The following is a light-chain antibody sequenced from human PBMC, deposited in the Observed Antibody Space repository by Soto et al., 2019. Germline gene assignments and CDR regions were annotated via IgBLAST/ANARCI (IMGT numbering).Light chain of an antibody. CDR3: FSYTTSNTWV. CDR1: SIDVGRYNF. Sequence: QSVLTQPASVSGSPGQSITISCPGTSIDVGRYNFVSWYQQHPGKAPKLMISDVNHRPSGVSNRFSGSKSGNTASLTISGLQAEDEADYYCFSYTTSNTWVFGGGTKLTVL. V-gene: IGLV2-14*01. J-gene: IGLJ3*02. CDR2: DVN.